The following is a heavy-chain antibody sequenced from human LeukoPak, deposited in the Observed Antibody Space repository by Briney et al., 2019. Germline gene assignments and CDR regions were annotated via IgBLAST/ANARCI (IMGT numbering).Heavy chain of an antibody. CDR2: ISWNSGSI. Sequence: PGRSLRLSCAASGFTFDDYAMHWVRQAPGKGLEWVSGISWNSGSIGYADSVKSRFTISRDNAKNSLYLQMNSLRAEDTALYYCAKDTAMETYYFDYWGQGTLVTVSS. CDR1: GFTFDDYA. CDR3: AKDTAMETYYFDY. J-gene: IGHJ4*02. D-gene: IGHD5-18*01. V-gene: IGHV3-9*01.